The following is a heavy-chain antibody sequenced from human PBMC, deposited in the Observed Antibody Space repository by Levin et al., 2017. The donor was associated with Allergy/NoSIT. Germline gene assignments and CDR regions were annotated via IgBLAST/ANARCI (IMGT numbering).Heavy chain of an antibody. Sequence: GESLKISCKGFGNTFINYWIAWVRQMPGKGLEWMGIIYGGDSDTRYSPSFQGQVTISADKSISTAYLQWSSLKASDTAMYYCARRSADAFDVWGQGTMVTVSS. CDR1: GNTFINYW. J-gene: IGHJ3*01. V-gene: IGHV5-51*01. CDR2: IYGGDSDT. CDR3: ARRSADAFDV.